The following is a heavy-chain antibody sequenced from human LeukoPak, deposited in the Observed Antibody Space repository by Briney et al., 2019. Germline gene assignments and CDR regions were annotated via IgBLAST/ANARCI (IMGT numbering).Heavy chain of an antibody. CDR2: IDHSGST. CDR1: GGSISSSSYD. CDR3: ARGDGGPVAAAGTQIDY. Sequence: SETLSLTCTVSGGSISSSSYDWTWIRQPPGKGLEWIGEIDHSGSTNYNPSLKSRVTISVDTSKNQFSLKLSSVTAADTAVYYCARGDGGPVAAAGTQIDYWGQGTLVTVSS. D-gene: IGHD6-13*01. J-gene: IGHJ4*02. V-gene: IGHV4-39*07.